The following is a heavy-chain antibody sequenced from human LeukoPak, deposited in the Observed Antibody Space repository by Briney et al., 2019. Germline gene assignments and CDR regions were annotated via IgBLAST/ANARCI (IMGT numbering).Heavy chain of an antibody. D-gene: IGHD5-18*01. CDR1: GYSISSGYY. J-gene: IGHJ4*02. Sequence: PSETLSLTCAVSGYSISSGYYWGWTRQPPGKGLEWIGSIYHSGSTYYNPSLKSRVTISVDTSKNQFSLKLSSVTAAETAVYYCANQQLWFDYWGQGTLVTVSS. V-gene: IGHV4-38-2*01. CDR3: ANQQLWFDY. CDR2: IYHSGST.